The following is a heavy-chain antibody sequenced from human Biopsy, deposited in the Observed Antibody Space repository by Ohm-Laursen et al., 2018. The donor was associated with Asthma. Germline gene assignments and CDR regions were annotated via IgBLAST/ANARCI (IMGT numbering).Heavy chain of an antibody. Sequence: SVKVSCKASGYTFTSYYMHWVRQAPGQGLEWMGIINPSGGSTSYAQKFQGRVTMTRDTSTSTAYMELTSLRKEDTAVYYCARGGYYGDRRHHNGLDVWGQGTTVTVSS. CDR2: INPSGGST. V-gene: IGHV1-46*01. CDR1: GYTFTSYY. CDR3: ARGGYYGDRRHHNGLDV. J-gene: IGHJ6*02. D-gene: IGHD4-17*01.